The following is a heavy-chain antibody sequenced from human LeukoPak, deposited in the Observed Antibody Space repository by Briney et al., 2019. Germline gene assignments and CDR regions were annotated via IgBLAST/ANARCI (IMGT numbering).Heavy chain of an antibody. CDR2: INSDGSIT. Sequence: GGSLRPSCAASGFTFTTYWMHWVRQAPGKGLVWVSHINSDGSITSYADSVKGRFTISRDNAKNTLYLQMNSLRAEDTAVYYCARDAVDTANAVWGQGTTVTVSS. V-gene: IGHV3-74*01. CDR1: GFTFTTYW. D-gene: IGHD5-18*01. CDR3: ARDAVDTANAV. J-gene: IGHJ6*02.